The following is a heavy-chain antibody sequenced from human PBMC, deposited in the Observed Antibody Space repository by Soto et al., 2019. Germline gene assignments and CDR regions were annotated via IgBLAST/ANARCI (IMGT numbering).Heavy chain of an antibody. CDR1: GGSISSGGYY. V-gene: IGHV4-31*03. CDR2: IYYSGST. Sequence: SETLSLTCTVSGGSISSGGYYWSWIRQHPGKGLEWIGYIYYSGSTYYNPSLKSRVTISVDTPKNQFSLKLSSVTAADTAVYYCASGLLWFGELSPFAYWGQGTLVTVSS. J-gene: IGHJ4*02. D-gene: IGHD3-10*01. CDR3: ASGLLWFGELSPFAY.